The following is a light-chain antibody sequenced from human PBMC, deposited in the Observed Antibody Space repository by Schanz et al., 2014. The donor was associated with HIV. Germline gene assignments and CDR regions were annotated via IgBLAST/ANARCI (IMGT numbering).Light chain of an antibody. CDR1: QSVARY. Sequence: EIVMTQSPGTPSLSPGERATLSCRASQSVARYLAWYQQKPGQAPRLLIYDASNRATGIPARFSGSGSGTDFTLTITRLEPEDSAVYYCQQDGTFGQGTTVEI. V-gene: IGKV3-11*01. J-gene: IGKJ2*01. CDR3: QQDGT. CDR2: DAS.